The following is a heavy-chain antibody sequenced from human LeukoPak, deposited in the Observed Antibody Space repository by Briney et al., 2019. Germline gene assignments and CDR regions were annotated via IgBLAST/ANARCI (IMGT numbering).Heavy chain of an antibody. Sequence: GGSLRLSCAASGFTLSSYGMSWVRQAPGKGLEWVSNIKKAGSVKYYVDSVKGRFTISRDNAKTSLYLQINSLRAEDTAVYYCAPHQGGGEDYDFWSGYCYYYYMDVWGKGTTVTVSS. V-gene: IGHV3-7*01. CDR3: APHQGGGEDYDFWSGYCYYYYMDV. CDR1: GFTLSSYG. CDR2: IKKAGSVK. D-gene: IGHD3-3*01. J-gene: IGHJ6*03.